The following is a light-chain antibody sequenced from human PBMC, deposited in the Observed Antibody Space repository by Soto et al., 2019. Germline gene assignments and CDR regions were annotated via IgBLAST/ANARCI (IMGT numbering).Light chain of an antibody. J-gene: IGLJ1*01. V-gene: IGLV2-14*01. CDR3: SSYTNINTRACV. CDR2: EVT. Sequence: QSALTQPASVSGSPGQSITISCTVTSGDIGSYNRVSWYQQHPGKAPKLIIYEVTDRPSGVSNRFSGSKSGNTASLTISALQAEDEAEYYCSSYTNINTRACVFGTGTKVTLL. CDR1: SGDIGSYNR.